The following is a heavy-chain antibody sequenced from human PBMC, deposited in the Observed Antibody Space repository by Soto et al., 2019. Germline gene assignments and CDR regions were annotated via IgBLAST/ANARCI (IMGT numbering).Heavy chain of an antibody. V-gene: IGHV1-2*04. Sequence: QVQLVQSGAEVKKPGASVKVSCKASGYTFTGYYMHWVRKAPGQGLEWMGWINPNSGGTNYAQKFQGWVTRTRDTSISTVYMELSRLKSDDTAVYYCAREGLGSDIVATITNRFDPWGQGTLVTVSS. CDR2: INPNSGGT. D-gene: IGHD5-12*01. J-gene: IGHJ5*02. CDR1: GYTFTGYY. CDR3: AREGLGSDIVATITNRFDP.